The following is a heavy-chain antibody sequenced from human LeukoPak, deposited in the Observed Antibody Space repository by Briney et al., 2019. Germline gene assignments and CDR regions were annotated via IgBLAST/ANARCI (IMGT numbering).Heavy chain of an antibody. V-gene: IGHV1-46*01. CDR3: ARVVRYCSSTSCYTQGWFDP. CDR1: GYTFTSYY. CDR2: INPSGGST. Sequence: GASVKVSCKASGYTFTSYYMHWVRQAPGQGLEWMGIINPSGGSTSYAQKFQGRVTMTRDTSTSTVYMELSSLRSENTAVYYCARVVRYCSSTSCYTQGWFDPWGQGTLVTVSS. D-gene: IGHD2-2*02. J-gene: IGHJ5*02.